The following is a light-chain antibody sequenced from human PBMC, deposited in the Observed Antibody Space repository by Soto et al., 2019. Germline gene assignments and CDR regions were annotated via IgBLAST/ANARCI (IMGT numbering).Light chain of an antibody. J-gene: IGLJ3*02. CDR2: LNSDGSH. Sequence: QPVLTQSPSASASLGASVKLTCTLSSGHSSYAIAWHQQQPEKGPRYLMKLNSDGSHSKGDGIPDRFSGSSSGAERYLTISGRRSEDEAHYYCQTWGTGSWVFGGGTKLNVL. CDR3: QTWGTGSWV. CDR1: SGHSSYA. V-gene: IGLV4-69*01.